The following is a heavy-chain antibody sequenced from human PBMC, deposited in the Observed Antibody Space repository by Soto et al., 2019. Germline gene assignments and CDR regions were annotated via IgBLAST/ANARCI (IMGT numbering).Heavy chain of an antibody. CDR2: ISSDGTTT. V-gene: IGHV3-74*01. D-gene: IGHD2-8*01. CDR1: GFTVTKYW. CDR3: AIQDCTNDVCLEAAVTVGGALEY. J-gene: IGHJ4*02. Sequence: EVQLVESGGGLVQPGEALRLSCAASGFTVTKYWMHWVRLAPGKGPVWVSYISSDGTTTDYADSVKGRFTISRDNANNMLYLQMDSLRVEDTAVYYCAIQDCTNDVCLEAAVTVGGALEYWGQGAQVTVSS.